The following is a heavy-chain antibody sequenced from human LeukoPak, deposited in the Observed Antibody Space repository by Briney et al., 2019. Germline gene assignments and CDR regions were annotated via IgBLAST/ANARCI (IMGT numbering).Heavy chain of an antibody. J-gene: IGHJ4*02. CDR3: ARSQGGAYSYGTDY. V-gene: IGHV1-46*01. Sequence: ASVKVSCKASGYTFTSYYMQWVRQAPGQGLEWMGIINPSGGSTSYAQKFQGRVSMTRDTSMSTVYMELSSLRSEDTAVYYCARSQGGAYSYGTDYWGQGTLVTVSS. CDR2: INPSGGST. D-gene: IGHD5-18*01. CDR1: GYTFTSYY.